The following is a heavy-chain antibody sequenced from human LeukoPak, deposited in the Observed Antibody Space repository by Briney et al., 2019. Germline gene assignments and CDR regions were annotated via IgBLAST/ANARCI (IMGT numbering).Heavy chain of an antibody. CDR2: INHSGST. CDR3: ARLQSGSYTSGLDY. J-gene: IGHJ4*02. D-gene: IGHD1-26*01. CDR1: GGSFSGYY. V-gene: IGHV4-34*01. Sequence: SETLSLTCSVYGGSFSGYYWNWIRQPPGKGLEWIGEINHSGSTNYNPSLKSQVTISLDTSKNPFSLKLSSVTAADTAVYYCARLQSGSYTSGLDYWGQGTLVTVSS.